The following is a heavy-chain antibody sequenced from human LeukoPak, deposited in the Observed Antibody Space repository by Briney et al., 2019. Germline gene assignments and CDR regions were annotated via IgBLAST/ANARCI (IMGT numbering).Heavy chain of an antibody. CDR2: IWYDGSDE. Sequence: GGSVSLLCTASGFTLCSYAAHWVRRSPGKGGVGGADIWYDGSDEYYADSVKGRFTISRDNPKNTLFLQINSVSAEDTAVYHCARKMGLEFDYWGQGALVTVSS. V-gene: IGHV3-30*07. D-gene: IGHD5-24*01. CDR3: ARKMGLEFDY. J-gene: IGHJ4*02. CDR1: GFTLCSYA.